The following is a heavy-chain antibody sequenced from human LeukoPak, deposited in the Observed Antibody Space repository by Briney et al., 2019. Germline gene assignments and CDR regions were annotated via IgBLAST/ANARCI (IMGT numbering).Heavy chain of an antibody. CDR1: GYSISSGYD. CDR3: VRGRSISDR. D-gene: IGHD2/OR15-2a*01. Sequence: PSETLSLTCTFSGYSISSGYDWGWIRQPPGSGLESIGSIFYTGSTNCNPSLKSRVTLSVDTSKNHSSLHLRSVTAADTAVYYCVRGRSISDRWGQAIPVTVSS. V-gene: IGHV4-38-2*02. J-gene: IGHJ5*02. CDR2: IFYTGST.